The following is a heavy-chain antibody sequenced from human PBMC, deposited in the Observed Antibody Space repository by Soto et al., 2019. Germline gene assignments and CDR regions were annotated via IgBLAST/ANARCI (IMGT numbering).Heavy chain of an antibody. Sequence: QVQLVQSGAEVKKPGSSVKVSCKASGGTFSSYAISWVRQAPGQGLEWMGGIIPIFGTANYAQKFQGRVTITADESTSTAYMELSSLRPEDTAVYYCARGSNEILGYCSGGSCFSLFDYWGQGTLVTVSS. V-gene: IGHV1-69*01. CDR2: IIPIFGTA. CDR3: ARGSNEILGYCSGGSCFSLFDY. D-gene: IGHD2-15*01. J-gene: IGHJ4*02. CDR1: GGTFSSYA.